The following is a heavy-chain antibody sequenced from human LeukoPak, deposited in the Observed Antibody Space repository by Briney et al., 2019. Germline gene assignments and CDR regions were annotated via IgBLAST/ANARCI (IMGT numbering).Heavy chain of an antibody. CDR3: ARAPLSSSWSMYNWFDP. Sequence: PSETLSLTCAVYGGSFSGYYWSWIRQPPGKGLEWIGEINHSGSTNYNPSLKSQVTISVDTSKNQFSLKLSSVTAADTAVYYCARAPLSSSWSMYNWFDPWGQGTLVTVSS. D-gene: IGHD6-13*01. CDR1: GGSFSGYY. CDR2: INHSGST. J-gene: IGHJ5*02. V-gene: IGHV4-34*01.